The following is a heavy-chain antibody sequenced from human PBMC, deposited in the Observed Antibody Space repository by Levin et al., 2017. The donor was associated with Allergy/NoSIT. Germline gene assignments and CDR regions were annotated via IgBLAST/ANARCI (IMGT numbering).Heavy chain of an antibody. CDR2: IYSGGST. CDR1: GFTVSSNY. Sequence: GGSLRLSCAASGFTVSSNYMSWVRQAPGKGLEWVSVIYSGGSTYYADSVKGRFTISRDNSKNTLYLQMNSLRAEDTAVYYCARESSYYDSSGYYAGAFDIWGQGTMVTVSS. CDR3: ARESSYYDSSGYYAGAFDI. J-gene: IGHJ3*02. V-gene: IGHV3-53*01. D-gene: IGHD3-22*01.